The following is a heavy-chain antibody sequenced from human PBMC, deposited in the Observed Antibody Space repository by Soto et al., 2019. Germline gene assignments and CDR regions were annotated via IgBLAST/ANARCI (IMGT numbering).Heavy chain of an antibody. J-gene: IGHJ4*02. CDR1: GGSTTTGGYY. CDR2: RYYSEST. D-gene: IGHD2-15*01. CDR3: ARTKCSGGSCYSWSLDY. Sequence: PSETLSLTCTVSGGSTTTGGYYWSWIRQLPGKGLEWIGHRYYSESTHYNPSLKSRVSISLDTSKNQFSLKLSFVTAADTAMYYCARTKCSGGSCYSWSLDYWGQGTPVTVSS. V-gene: IGHV4-31*03.